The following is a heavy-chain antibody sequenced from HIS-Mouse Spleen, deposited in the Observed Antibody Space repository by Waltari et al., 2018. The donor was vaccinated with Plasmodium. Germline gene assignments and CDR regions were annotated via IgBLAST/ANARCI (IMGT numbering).Heavy chain of an antibody. CDR1: GGSFSGYY. V-gene: IGHV4-34*01. CDR3: ARAPIRDAFDI. J-gene: IGHJ3*02. D-gene: IGHD3-9*01. Sequence: QVQLQQWGAGLLKPSETLSLTCAVYGGSFSGYYCSWIRQPPGKGLEWIGEINHSGSTNYNPSLKSRVTTSVDTSKNQFSLKLSSVTAADTAVYYCARAPIRDAFDIWGQGTMVTVSS. CDR2: INHSGST.